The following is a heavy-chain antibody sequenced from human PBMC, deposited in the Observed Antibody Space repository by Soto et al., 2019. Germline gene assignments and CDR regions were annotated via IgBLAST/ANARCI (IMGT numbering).Heavy chain of an antibody. CDR3: ASLLWFGELLSYYYGMDV. J-gene: IGHJ6*02. Sequence: QVQLVQSGAEVKKPGSSVKVSCKASGGTFSSYAISWVRQAPGQGLEWMGGIIPIFGTANYAQKFQGRVTITADESTSTAYRELSSLRSEDTAVYYCASLLWFGELLSYYYGMDVWGQGTTVTVSS. CDR2: IIPIFGTA. CDR1: GGTFSSYA. D-gene: IGHD3-10*01. V-gene: IGHV1-69*01.